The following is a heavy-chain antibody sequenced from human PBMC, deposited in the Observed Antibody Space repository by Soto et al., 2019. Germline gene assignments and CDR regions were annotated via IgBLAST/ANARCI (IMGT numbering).Heavy chain of an antibody. CDR2: ISYDGNEK. CDR1: GCTFSNHG. Sequence: GGSLRVSCVGSGCTFSNHGIHWIRQAPGKGLDWVADISYDGNEKFYADSVKGRLTVSRDKSKNTLYLQVNSLRAEDTAVYYCAKDKVPVVVTAPFDYWGPGTLVTVSS. J-gene: IGHJ4*02. CDR3: AKDKVPVVVTAPFDY. D-gene: IGHD2-21*02. V-gene: IGHV3-30*18.